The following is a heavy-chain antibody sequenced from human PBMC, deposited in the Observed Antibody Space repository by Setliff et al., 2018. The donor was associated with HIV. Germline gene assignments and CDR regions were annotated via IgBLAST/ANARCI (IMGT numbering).Heavy chain of an antibody. Sequence: GGSLRLSCAASGFTFSTSWMAWVRQAPGRGLEWVANLKEDGSVEYYVDSVKGRFTISRDNAKNSLYLQMNSLRAEDTAVYYCSTGYDTFDYWGQGILVTVSS. J-gene: IGHJ4*02. CDR1: GFTFSTSW. CDR2: LKEDGSVE. D-gene: IGHD2-15*01. V-gene: IGHV3-7*03. CDR3: STGYDTFDY.